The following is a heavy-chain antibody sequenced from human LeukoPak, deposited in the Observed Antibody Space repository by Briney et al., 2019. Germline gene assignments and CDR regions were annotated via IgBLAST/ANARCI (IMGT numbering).Heavy chain of an antibody. CDR3: ATFPIAAAAPFDY. Sequence: GGSLRLSCAASGFTFSSYEMNWVRQAPGKGLGWVSYISSSGSTIYYADSVKGRFTISRDNAKNSLYLQMNSLRAEDTAVYYCATFPIAAAAPFDYWGQGTLVTVSS. D-gene: IGHD6-13*01. CDR2: ISSSGSTI. J-gene: IGHJ4*02. CDR1: GFTFSSYE. V-gene: IGHV3-48*03.